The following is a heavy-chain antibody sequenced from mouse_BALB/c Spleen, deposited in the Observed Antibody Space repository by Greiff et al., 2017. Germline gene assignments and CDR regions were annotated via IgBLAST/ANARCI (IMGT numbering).Heavy chain of an antibody. Sequence: QVQLQQSGAELVKPGASVKLSCKASGYTFTSYYMYWVKQRPGQGLEWIGEINPSNGGTNYNEKFKGKATLTADTSSSTAYMQLSSLTSEDSAIYYCARGDYFDYWGQGTTLTVSS. CDR1: GYTFTSYY. CDR3: ARGDYFDY. V-gene: IGHV1-53*01. CDR2: INPSNGGT. J-gene: IGHJ2*01.